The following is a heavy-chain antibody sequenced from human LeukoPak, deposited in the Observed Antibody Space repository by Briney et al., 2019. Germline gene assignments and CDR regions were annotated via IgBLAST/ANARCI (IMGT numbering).Heavy chain of an antibody. CDR1: GFTFSSYE. J-gene: IGHJ4*02. Sequence: GGSLRLSCAASGFTFSSYEMNWVRQAPGKGLEWVSYISSSGSAIYYADSVKGRFTISRDNAKNSLYLQMNSLRAEDTAVYYCARAPYYYDSSGLDYWGQGTLVTVSS. CDR3: ARAPYYYDSSGLDY. CDR2: ISSSGSAI. D-gene: IGHD3-22*01. V-gene: IGHV3-48*03.